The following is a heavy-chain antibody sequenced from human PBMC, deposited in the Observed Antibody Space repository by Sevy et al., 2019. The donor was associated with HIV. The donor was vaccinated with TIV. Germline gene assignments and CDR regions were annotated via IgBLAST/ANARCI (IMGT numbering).Heavy chain of an antibody. J-gene: IGHJ6*03. CDR2: ISGSGVST. CDR1: GFSFDSYG. Sequence: GGSLRLSCAVSGFSFDSYGMTWVRQAPGKGLEWVSGISGSGVSTYYAGSVKGRFIISRDNSKNTLYLQMNSLRSEDTWGCRTYILEQNAKNNVYVRMEIGGGGAACKFVGAKGGGGHYDPGEIGYYFYYYNMDVWGKGTTVTVSS. CDR3: YILEQNAKNNVYVRMEIGGGGAACKFVGAKGGGGHYDPGEIGYYFYYYNMDV. V-gene: IGHV3-23*01. D-gene: IGHD3-22*01.